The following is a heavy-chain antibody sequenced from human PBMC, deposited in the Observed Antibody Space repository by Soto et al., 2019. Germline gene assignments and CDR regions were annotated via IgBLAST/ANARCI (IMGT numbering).Heavy chain of an antibody. Sequence: SETLSLTCTVSGGSIRSYYWSWIRQPPGKGLEWIGYIYYSGSTNYNPSLKSRVTISVDTSKNQFSLKLSSVTAADTAVYYCARDRYGSGSYYYYGMDVWGQGTTVTVSS. D-gene: IGHD3-10*01. V-gene: IGHV4-59*01. CDR3: ARDRYGSGSYYYYGMDV. J-gene: IGHJ6*02. CDR2: IYYSGST. CDR1: GGSIRSYY.